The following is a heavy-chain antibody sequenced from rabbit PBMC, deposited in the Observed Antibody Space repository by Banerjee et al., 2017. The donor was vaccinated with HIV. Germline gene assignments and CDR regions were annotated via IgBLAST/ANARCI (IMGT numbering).Heavy chain of an antibody. D-gene: IGHD2-1*01. CDR3: ASSETTLTLGFKL. V-gene: IGHV1S45*01. CDR1: GIDFSGYYY. J-gene: IGHJ4*01. Sequence: QEQLVESGGGLVTLGGSLKLSCKASGIDFSGYYYICWVRQAPGKGLEWIGCIYTVGSGVTYYASWAKGRFTISKTSSTTVTLQMTSLTAADTATYFCASSETTLTLGFKLWGPGTLVTVS. CDR2: IYTVGSGVT.